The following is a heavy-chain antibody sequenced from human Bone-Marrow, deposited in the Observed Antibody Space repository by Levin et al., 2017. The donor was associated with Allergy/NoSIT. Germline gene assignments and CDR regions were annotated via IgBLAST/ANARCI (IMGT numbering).Heavy chain of an antibody. Sequence: GESLKISCAASGFISSDYYMSWIRQAPGKGLEWVASISPTASAIYYGDSVKGRFAVSRDNAKNSLFLQMNSLRVEDTALYYCAREQRFCLTTTCHPAFDSWGQGTLVTVSS. D-gene: IGHD2-2*01. CDR2: ISPTASAI. CDR1: GFISSDYY. V-gene: IGHV3-11*01. J-gene: IGHJ4*02. CDR3: AREQRFCLTTTCHPAFDS.